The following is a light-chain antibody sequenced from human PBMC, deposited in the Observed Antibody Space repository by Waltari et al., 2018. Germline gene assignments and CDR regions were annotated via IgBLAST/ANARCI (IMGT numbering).Light chain of an antibody. CDR1: SSNIGTNI. Sequence: QSVLTQPSSASGTPGQEITISCSGGSSNIGTNIVNWYQQLPGTAPKLLIFTNNQWSSGFPDRLSGSRSGTSPSLAISGIQSEYDETAYYCTAWDDSLNTWVFGGGTKLTVL. J-gene: IGLJ3*02. V-gene: IGLV1-44*01. CDR3: TAWDDSLNTWV. CDR2: TNN.